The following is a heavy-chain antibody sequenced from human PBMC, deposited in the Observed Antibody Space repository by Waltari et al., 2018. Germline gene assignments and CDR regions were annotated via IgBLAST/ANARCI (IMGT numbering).Heavy chain of an antibody. CDR2: ISSSGSTI. J-gene: IGHJ3*02. D-gene: IGHD7-27*01. V-gene: IGHV3-11*04. CDR1: GFTFSDYY. CDR3: ARHWDRDAFDI. Sequence: QVQLVESGGGLVKPGGFLRLSCAASGFTFSDYYMGWIRQAPGKGLEWVSYISSSGSTIYYADSVQGRCTISRDNAKNSLYLQMNGLRAEDTAVYYCARHWDRDAFDIWGQGTMVTVSS.